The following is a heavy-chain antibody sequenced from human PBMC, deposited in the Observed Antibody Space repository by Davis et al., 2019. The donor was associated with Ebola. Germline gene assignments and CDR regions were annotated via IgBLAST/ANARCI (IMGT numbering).Heavy chain of an antibody. D-gene: IGHD3-22*01. CDR1: GYTFTSYG. J-gene: IGHJ4*02. CDR2: INAGNGNT. CDR3: ARDLSYYDSSGYYDY. Sequence: AASVKVSCKASGYTFTSYGISWVRQAPGQRLEWMGWINAGNGNTKYSQKFQGRVTMTTDTSTSTAYMELRSLRSDDTAVYYCARDLSYYDSSGYYDYWGQGTLVTVSS. V-gene: IGHV1-18*01.